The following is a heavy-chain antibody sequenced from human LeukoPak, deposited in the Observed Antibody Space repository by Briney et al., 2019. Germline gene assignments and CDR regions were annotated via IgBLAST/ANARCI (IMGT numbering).Heavy chain of an antibody. V-gene: IGHV1-8*01. CDR3: ARGYYYDSSGYYYWFDP. J-gene: IGHJ5*02. CDR2: MNPNSGNT. CDR1: GYTFTSYD. D-gene: IGHD3-22*01. Sequence: ASVKASCKASGYTFTSYDINWVRQATGQGLEWMGWMNPNSGNTGYAQKFQGRVTMTRNTSISTAYMELSSLRSEDTAVYYCARGYYYDSSGYYYWFDPWGQGTLVTVSS.